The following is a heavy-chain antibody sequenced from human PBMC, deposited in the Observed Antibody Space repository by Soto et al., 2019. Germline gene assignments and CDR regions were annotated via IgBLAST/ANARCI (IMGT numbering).Heavy chain of an antibody. J-gene: IGHJ6*03. V-gene: IGHV1-18*01. CDR1: GYTFTSYG. CDR3: ARDPSPSKSPDYYYYCMDV. CDR2: ISAYNGDT. Sequence: QVPLVQSGVEVKKPGASVKVSCKASGYTFTSYGFSWVRQAPGQGLEWMGWISAYNGDTNYEQKFQGRVTMTTDTSTSTATMELRSLRSDDTAVYFCARDPSPSKSPDYYYYCMDVWGKGTTVTVSS.